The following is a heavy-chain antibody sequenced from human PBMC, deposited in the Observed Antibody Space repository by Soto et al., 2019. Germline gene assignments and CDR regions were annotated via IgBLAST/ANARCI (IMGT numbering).Heavy chain of an antibody. CDR2: ISGSGGST. CDR3: AKDYYCSSTSCSELDY. D-gene: IGHD2-2*01. V-gene: IGHV3-23*01. Sequence: EVQLLESGGALVQPGGSLRLSCAASGFTFSSYAMSWVRQAPGKGLEWVSAISGSGGSTYYADSVKGRFTISRDNSKNTLYLQMNSLRAEDTAVYYCAKDYYCSSTSCSELDYWGQGTLVTVSS. J-gene: IGHJ4*02. CDR1: GFTFSSYA.